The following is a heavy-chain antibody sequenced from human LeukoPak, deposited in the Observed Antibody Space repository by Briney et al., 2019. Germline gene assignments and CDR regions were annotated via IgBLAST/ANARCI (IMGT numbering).Heavy chain of an antibody. Sequence: PSETLSLTCTVSGGSISSYYWSWIRQPAGKGLEWIGYIYYSGSTNYNPSLKSRVTISVDTSKNQFSLKLSSVTAADTAVYYCAREVRGVLSGWFDPWGQGTLVTVSS. V-gene: IGHV4-59*01. CDR3: AREVRGVLSGWFDP. J-gene: IGHJ5*02. CDR2: IYYSGST. CDR1: GGSISSYY. D-gene: IGHD3-10*01.